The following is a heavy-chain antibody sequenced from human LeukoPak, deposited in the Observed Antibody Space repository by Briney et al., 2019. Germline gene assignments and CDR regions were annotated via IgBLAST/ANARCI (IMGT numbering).Heavy chain of an antibody. CDR2: ISGSGGST. J-gene: IGHJ5*02. CDR1: GFTFSSYP. V-gene: IGHV3-23*01. CDR3: AKLVLPAAIISPYNWFDP. Sequence: GGSLRLSCAASGFTFSSYPMSWVRQAPGKGLECVSAISGSGGSTYYADSIKGWFTVSRDNSKNTLFLQMDSLRAEDTAVYYCAKLVLPAAIISPYNWFDPWGQGTLVIVSS. D-gene: IGHD2-2*01.